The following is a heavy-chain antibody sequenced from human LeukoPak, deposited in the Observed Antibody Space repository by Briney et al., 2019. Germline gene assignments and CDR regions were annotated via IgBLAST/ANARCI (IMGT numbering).Heavy chain of an antibody. Sequence: GGSLRLSCAASGFTVSSNYMSWVRQAPEKGLEWVSVIYSGGSTYYADSVKGRFTISRDNSKNTLYLQMNSLRAEDTAVYYCARDLGSSGWTGLGYWGQGTLVTVSS. J-gene: IGHJ4*02. V-gene: IGHV3-66*01. CDR1: GFTVSSNY. D-gene: IGHD6-19*01. CDR2: IYSGGST. CDR3: ARDLGSSGWTGLGY.